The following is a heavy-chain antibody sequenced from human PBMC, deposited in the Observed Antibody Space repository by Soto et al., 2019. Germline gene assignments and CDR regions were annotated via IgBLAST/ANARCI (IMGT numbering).Heavy chain of an antibody. V-gene: IGHV1-8*01. D-gene: IGHD2-21*02. CDR2: MNPYSGHT. CDR3: ARAQPCTDCWYYYALDV. CDR1: GYTFTSQD. J-gene: IGHJ6*02. Sequence: ASVKVSCKASGYTFTSQDINWVRQATGQGLEWVGRMNPYSGHTAYAQKFQGRVAMTRDTSITTAFMELSSLRADDTAVYYWARAQPCTDCWYYYALDVWG.